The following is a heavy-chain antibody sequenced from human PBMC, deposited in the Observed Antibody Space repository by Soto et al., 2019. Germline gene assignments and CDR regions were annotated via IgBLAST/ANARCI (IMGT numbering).Heavy chain of an antibody. Sequence: GGSLRLSCAASGFTFSSYSMNWVRQAPGKGLEWVSSISSSSSYIYYADSVKGRFTISRDNAKNSLYLQMNSLRAEDTALYCCARDYYDSSGYHAPFDYWGQGTLVTVSS. CDR1: GFTFSSYS. J-gene: IGHJ4*02. CDR2: ISSSSSYI. D-gene: IGHD3-22*01. CDR3: ARDYYDSSGYHAPFDY. V-gene: IGHV3-21*01.